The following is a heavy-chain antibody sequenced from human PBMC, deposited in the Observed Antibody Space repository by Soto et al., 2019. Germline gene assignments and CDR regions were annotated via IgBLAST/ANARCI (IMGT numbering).Heavy chain of an antibody. CDR2: IYYSGST. Sequence: SETLSLTCTVSGGSISSGGYYWSWIRQHPGKGLEWIGYIYYSGSTNYNPSLKSRVTISVDTSKNQFSLKLSSVTAADTAVYYCARVGPGRAFDYWGQGTLVTVSS. CDR1: GGSISSGGYY. D-gene: IGHD2-15*01. V-gene: IGHV4-31*03. J-gene: IGHJ4*02. CDR3: ARVGPGRAFDY.